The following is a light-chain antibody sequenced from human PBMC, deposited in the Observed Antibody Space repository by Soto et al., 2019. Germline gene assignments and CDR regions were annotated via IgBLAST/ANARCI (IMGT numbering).Light chain of an antibody. V-gene: IGLV2-11*01. J-gene: IGLJ1*01. CDR2: DVT. CDR3: CSYGGSFPYV. Sequence: QSALSQPTSVAGSPGRSVTISCSGTSSDVGGYDYVSWYQQRPGKAPNLLIYDVTKRPSGVPDRFSGSKSGNTASLTISGLQAEDEADFYCCSYGGSFPYVFGTGTKVTVL. CDR1: SSDVGGYDY.